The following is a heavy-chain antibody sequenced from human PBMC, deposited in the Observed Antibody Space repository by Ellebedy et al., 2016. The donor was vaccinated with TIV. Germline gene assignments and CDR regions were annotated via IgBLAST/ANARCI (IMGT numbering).Heavy chain of an antibody. CDR2: IGSTITTI. V-gene: IGHV3-48*04. Sequence: GESLKISCAASGFTFSSYSMNWVRQAPGKGLEWVSYIGSTITTIYYADSVKSRFTISRDNAKNSLYLQMNSLRAEDTAVYYCARGGGSRLSHSFDIWGQGTMVTVSS. D-gene: IGHD3-10*01. CDR1: GFTFSSYS. CDR3: ARGGGSRLSHSFDI. J-gene: IGHJ3*02.